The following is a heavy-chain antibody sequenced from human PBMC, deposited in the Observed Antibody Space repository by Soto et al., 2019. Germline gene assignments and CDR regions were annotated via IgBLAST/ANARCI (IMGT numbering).Heavy chain of an antibody. D-gene: IGHD3-9*01. Sequence: GGSLRLSCVASGFMFSPYNMNWLRQTPGKGLEWVAFINGPGSDKYYADSVKGRFTISRDNSKNTLYLQMNSLRAEDTAVYYCARDVGQDFVRLLYWGQGTLVTVSS. V-gene: IGHV3-33*08. J-gene: IGHJ4*02. CDR2: INGPGSDK. CDR1: GFMFSPYN. CDR3: ARDVGQDFVRLLY.